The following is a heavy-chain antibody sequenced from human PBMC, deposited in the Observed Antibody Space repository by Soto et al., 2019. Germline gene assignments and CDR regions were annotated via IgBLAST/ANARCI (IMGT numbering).Heavy chain of an antibody. D-gene: IGHD3-3*01. CDR3: AKQNLLRLTDY. CDR1: GFTFSSYG. CDR2: ISYDGSNK. V-gene: IGHV3-30*18. Sequence: QVQLVESGGGVVQPGRSLRLSCAASGFTFSSYGMHWVRQAPGKGLEWVAVISYDGSNKYYADSVKGRFTISRDNSKNSLYLQMNSLRAEDTAVYYCAKQNLLRLTDYWGQGTLVTVSS. J-gene: IGHJ4*02.